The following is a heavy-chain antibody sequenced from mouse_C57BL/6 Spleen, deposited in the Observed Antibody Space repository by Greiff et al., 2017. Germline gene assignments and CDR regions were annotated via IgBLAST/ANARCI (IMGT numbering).Heavy chain of an antibody. J-gene: IGHJ2*01. CDR3: ARLPYYGYGDY. D-gene: IGHD2-9*01. CDR1: GYAFSSYW. V-gene: IGHV1-80*01. Sequence: QVQLKESGAELVKPGASVKISCKASGYAFSSYWMNWVKQRPGKGLEWIGQIYPGDGDTNYNGKFKGKATLTADKSSSTAYMQLSSLTSEDSAVYFCARLPYYGYGDYWGQGTTLTVSS. CDR2: IYPGDGDT.